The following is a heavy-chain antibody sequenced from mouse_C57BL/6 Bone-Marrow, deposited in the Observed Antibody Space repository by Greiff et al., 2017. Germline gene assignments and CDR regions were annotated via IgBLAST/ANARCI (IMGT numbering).Heavy chain of an antibody. V-gene: IGHV5-4*01. Sequence: EVQVVESGGGLVKPGGSLKLSCAASGFTFSSYAMSWVRQTPEKRLEWVATISDGGSYTYYPDNVKGRFTISRDNAKNNLYLQMSHLKSEDTAMYYCARDPLSYDDAWFAYWGQGTLVTVSA. CDR1: GFTFSSYA. D-gene: IGHD2-4*01. CDR3: ARDPLSYDDAWFAY. CDR2: ISDGGSYT. J-gene: IGHJ3*01.